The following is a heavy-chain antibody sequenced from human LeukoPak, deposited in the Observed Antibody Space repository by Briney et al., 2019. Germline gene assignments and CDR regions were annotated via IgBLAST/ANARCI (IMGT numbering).Heavy chain of an antibody. CDR1: GFTFSSYW. D-gene: IGHD5-18*01. J-gene: IGHJ4*02. CDR2: INSDGSST. Sequence: GSLRLSCAASGFTFSSYWMHWVRQAPGKGLVWVSRINSDGSSTSYADSVKGRFTISRDNAKNTLYLQMNGLTAEDTAVYYCARVRGYYSAYYFDYWGQGTLVTVSS. V-gene: IGHV3-74*01. CDR3: ARVRGYYSAYYFDY.